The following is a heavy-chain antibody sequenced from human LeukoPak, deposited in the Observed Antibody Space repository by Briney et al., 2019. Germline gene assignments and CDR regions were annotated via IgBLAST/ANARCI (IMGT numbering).Heavy chain of an antibody. CDR2: TSDTGGIT. V-gene: IGHV3-23*01. J-gene: IGHJ4*02. CDR1: GFTFSGFE. Sequence: GGSLRLSCAASGFTFSGFEMSWVRQAPGKGLKWVSSTSDTGGITYYADSVKGRFTTSRDNSRNTLYLQMNSLRAEDTAVYYCARISGGSYSDFWGQGTLVTVSS. D-gene: IGHD2-15*01. CDR3: ARISGGSYSDF.